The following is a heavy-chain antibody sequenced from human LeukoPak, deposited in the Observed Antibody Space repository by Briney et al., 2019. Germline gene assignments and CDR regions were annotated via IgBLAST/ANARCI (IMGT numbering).Heavy chain of an antibody. J-gene: IGHJ3*02. D-gene: IGHD2-2*01. V-gene: IGHV1-18*01. CDR1: GYTFTSYG. Sequence: ASVKVSCKASGYTFTSYGISWVRQAPGQGLEWMGWISAYNGNTNYAQKLQGRVIMTTDTSTSTAYMELRSLRSDDTAVYYCASFGYCSSTSCNFSGAFDIWGQGTMVTVSS. CDR2: ISAYNGNT. CDR3: ASFGYCSSTSCNFSGAFDI.